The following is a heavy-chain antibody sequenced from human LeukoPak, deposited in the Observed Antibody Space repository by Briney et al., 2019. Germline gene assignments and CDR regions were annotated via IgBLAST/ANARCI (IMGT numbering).Heavy chain of an antibody. D-gene: IGHD4/OR15-4a*01. V-gene: IGHV3-7*01. J-gene: IGHJ4*02. CDR1: GFTFSTYL. CDR3: ARLYGDYFDY. CDR2: IKGDGSEK. Sequence: AGGSLRLSCAASGFTFSTYLMSWVRQAPGKGLEWVANIKGDGSEKKYVDSVKGRFTISRDNAKNSLDLQMNSLRAEDTAVYWCARLYGDYFDYWGQGTLVTVSS.